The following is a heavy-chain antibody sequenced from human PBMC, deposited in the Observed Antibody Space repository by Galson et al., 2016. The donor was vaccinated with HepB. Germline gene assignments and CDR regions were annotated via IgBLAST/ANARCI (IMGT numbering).Heavy chain of an antibody. V-gene: IGHV3-53*01. CDR3: AKGDYYDSSGLNY. D-gene: IGHD3-22*01. CDR1: GFTVSSNF. CDR2: IYSGGRT. Sequence: SLRLSCAASGFTVSSNFMSWVRQAPGKGLQWVSVIYSGGRTFYADSVKGRFTISRDNSKNTLYLQMNSLRAEDTAVYYCAKGDYYDSSGLNYWGQGTLVTVSS. J-gene: IGHJ4*02.